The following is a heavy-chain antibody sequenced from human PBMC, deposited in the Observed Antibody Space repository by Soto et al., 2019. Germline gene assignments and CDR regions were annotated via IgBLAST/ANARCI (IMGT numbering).Heavy chain of an antibody. CDR1: GFTFSSDA. J-gene: IGHJ4*02. V-gene: IGHV3-30-3*01. CDR2: ISYHGSDK. CDR3: ARSRYYYDTSDYLDY. Sequence: GGSLRLSCAVSGFTFSSDAMHWVRQAPGKGLEWVAVISYHGSDKYYADSVKGRFTISRDNSKNTLYLQMNSLRAEDTAVYYCARSRYYYDTSDYLDYWGQGTLVTVSS. D-gene: IGHD3-22*01.